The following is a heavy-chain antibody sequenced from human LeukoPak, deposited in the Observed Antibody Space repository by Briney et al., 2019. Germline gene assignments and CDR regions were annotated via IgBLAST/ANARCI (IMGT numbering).Heavy chain of an antibody. CDR3: TRIQSLVVADNVYYYGVDV. D-gene: IGHD6-19*01. CDR1: GFSLSTSGMS. CDR2: IDWDDDK. Sequence: SGPALVTPTQTLTLTCPFSGFSLSTSGMSVSWIRQPPGKALEWLARIDWDDDKYYSTSLRTRLTISKDTSKNQVVLTMSNMDPVDTATYFCTRIQSLVVADNVYYYGVDVWGQGTTVTVSS. V-gene: IGHV2-70*11. J-gene: IGHJ6*02.